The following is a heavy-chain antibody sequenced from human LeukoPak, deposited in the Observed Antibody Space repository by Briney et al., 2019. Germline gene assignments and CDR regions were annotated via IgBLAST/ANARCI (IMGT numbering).Heavy chain of an antibody. CDR3: ASYYCSGGSCYWFDP. J-gene: IGHJ5*02. CDR2: INHSGST. CDR1: GGSFSGYY. V-gene: IGHV4-34*01. Sequence: SETLSLTCAVYGGSFSGYYWSWIRQPPGKGLEWIGEINHSGSTNYNPSLKSRVTISVDTSKNQFSLKLSSVTAADTAVYCCASYYCSGGSCYWFDPWGQGTLVTVSS. D-gene: IGHD2-15*01.